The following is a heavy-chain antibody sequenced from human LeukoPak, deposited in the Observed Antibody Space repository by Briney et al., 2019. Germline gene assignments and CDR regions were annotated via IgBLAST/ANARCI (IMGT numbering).Heavy chain of an antibody. J-gene: IGHJ4*02. CDR1: GVSISNHC. Sequence: PSETLSLTCTVSGVSISNHCSSWIRQPPGKGLEWIVYIYYTGNSNYNPSPKSGVTISEDTTKNQVSLELSSVTAADTAVYYCVRHSRVVAFDYWGQGNLVTVSS. CDR2: IYYTGNS. D-gene: IGHD2-15*01. CDR3: VRHSRVVAFDY. V-gene: IGHV4-59*08.